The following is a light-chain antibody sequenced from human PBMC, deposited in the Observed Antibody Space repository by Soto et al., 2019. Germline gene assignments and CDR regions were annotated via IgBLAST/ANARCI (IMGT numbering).Light chain of an antibody. CDR2: GNT. CDR1: SSNIGAGYD. J-gene: IGLJ1*01. CDR3: QSYDSSLSGNYV. Sequence: QSVLTQPPSMSGAPGQRVTISCTGSSSNIGAGYDVHWYQQLPGTAPKLPIYGNTNRPSGVPDRFSGSKSGTSASLAITGLQAEDEADYYCQSYDSSLSGNYVFGTGTKLTVL. V-gene: IGLV1-40*01.